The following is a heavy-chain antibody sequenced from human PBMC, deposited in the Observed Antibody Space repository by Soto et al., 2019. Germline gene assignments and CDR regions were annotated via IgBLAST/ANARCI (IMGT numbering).Heavy chain of an antibody. Sequence: PSETLSLTCTVSGGSISSGDYHWSWIRQPPGKGLEWIGYIYYSGSTYYNPSLKSRVTISVDTSKNQFSLKRSSVTAAEPAVYYCARGVHAEPRFWRGGGYWFDPWGQGTLVTVSS. D-gene: IGHD3-10*01. CDR1: GGSISSGDYH. J-gene: IGHJ5*02. V-gene: IGHV4-30-4*01. CDR2: IYYSGST. CDR3: ARGVHAEPRFWRGGGYWFDP.